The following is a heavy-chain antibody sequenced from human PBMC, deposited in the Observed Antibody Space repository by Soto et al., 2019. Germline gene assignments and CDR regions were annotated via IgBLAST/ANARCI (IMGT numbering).Heavy chain of an antibody. CDR2: ISGGGGDT. V-gene: IGHV3-23*01. CDR1: GFTFSTYG. J-gene: IGHJ6*02. Sequence: EVQLLESGGGLVQPRGSLRLSCAASGFTFSTYGMSWVRQAPGKGLEWVSVISGGGGDTYYAGSVRGRFTISRDNSKTMLYLDMNSLTAEDTAVYYCAKTPQWGLPLSGGMDVWGQGTTVTVSS. CDR3: AKTPQWGLPLSGGMDV. D-gene: IGHD3-16*01.